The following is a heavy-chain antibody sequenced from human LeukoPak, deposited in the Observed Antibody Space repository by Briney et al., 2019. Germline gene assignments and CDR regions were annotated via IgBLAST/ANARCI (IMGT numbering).Heavy chain of an antibody. V-gene: IGHV3-64*01. J-gene: IGHJ5*02. CDR3: ARVGYYGSGSYYP. Sequence: GGSLRLSCAASGFTFSNFAMHWVRQAPGKGLEYVSAISSNGGSTYYATSATGRFTISKDNSTNTLYLQMGSLRAEDMAVYYCARVGYYGSGSYYPWGQGTLVTVSS. CDR1: GFTFSNFA. CDR2: ISSNGGST. D-gene: IGHD3-10*01.